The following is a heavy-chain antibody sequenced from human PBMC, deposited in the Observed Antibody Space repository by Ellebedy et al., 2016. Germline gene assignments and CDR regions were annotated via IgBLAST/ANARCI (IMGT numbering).Heavy chain of an antibody. CDR1: GESFSGYY. D-gene: IGHD1-26*01. CDR2: INHSGST. J-gene: IGHJ6*03. V-gene: IGHV4-34*01. CDR3: ARGLSGSFAYYYYYYMDV. Sequence: SETLSLTXAVYGESFSGYYWSWIRQPPGKGLEWIGEINHSGSTNYNPSLKSRVTISVDTSKNQFSLKLSSVTAADTAVYYCARGLSGSFAYYYYYYMDVWGKGTTVTVSS.